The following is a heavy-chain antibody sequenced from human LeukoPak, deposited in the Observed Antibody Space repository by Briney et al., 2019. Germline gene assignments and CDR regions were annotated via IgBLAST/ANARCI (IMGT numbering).Heavy chain of an antibody. CDR2: IKNKTDGATR. CDR1: GLTFRNVW. J-gene: IGHJ4*02. V-gene: IGHV3-15*01. Sequence: GGSLRLSRAASGLTFRNVWMRWVRRAPGKGLEWVGRIKNKTDGATRDYTPPVQGRVTISRDDSKNTLYLQMSSLKIDDTAVYYCITDPGDYEDYWGQGNLVTVSS. D-gene: IGHD4-17*01. CDR3: ITDPGDYEDY.